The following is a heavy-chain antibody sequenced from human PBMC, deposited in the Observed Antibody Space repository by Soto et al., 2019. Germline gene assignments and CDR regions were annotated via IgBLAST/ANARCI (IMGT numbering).Heavy chain of an antibody. D-gene: IGHD3-3*01. Sequence: QVQLVQSGAEVKKPGSSVKVSCKASGGTFSSYAISWVRQAPGQGLEWMGGITPIFGTANYAQKFQGRVTITADESTSTAYMELSSLRSEDTAVYYCARDVTIFTYYYYGMDVWGQGTTVTVSS. J-gene: IGHJ6*02. CDR3: ARDVTIFTYYYYGMDV. CDR2: ITPIFGTA. CDR1: GGTFSSYA. V-gene: IGHV1-69*01.